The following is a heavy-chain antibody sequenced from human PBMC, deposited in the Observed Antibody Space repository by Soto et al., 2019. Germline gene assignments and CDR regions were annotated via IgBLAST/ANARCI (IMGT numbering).Heavy chain of an antibody. Sequence: EVQLVESGGGLVQPGRSLRLSCAASGFTFDDYAMHWVRQAPGKGLEWVSGISWNSGSIGYADSVKGRFTISRDNAKNSLYLQMNSLRAEDTALYYCAKGGFGGVIVSLFDYWGQGTLVTVSS. CDR3: AKGGFGGVIVSLFDY. V-gene: IGHV3-9*01. CDR2: ISWNSGSI. D-gene: IGHD3-16*02. CDR1: GFTFDDYA. J-gene: IGHJ4*02.